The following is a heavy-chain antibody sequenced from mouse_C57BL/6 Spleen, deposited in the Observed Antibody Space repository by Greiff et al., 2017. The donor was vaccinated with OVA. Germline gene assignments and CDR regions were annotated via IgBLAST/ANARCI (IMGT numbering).Heavy chain of an antibody. CDR3: ARPITKYWYFDV. CDR2: IDPSDSYT. Sequence: QVQLKQPGAELVMPGASVKLSCKASGYTFTSYWMHWVKQRPGQGLEWIGEIDPSDSYTNYNQKFKGKSTLTVDKSSSTAYMQLSSLTSEDSAVYYCARPITKYWYFDVWGTGTTVTVSS. V-gene: IGHV1-69*01. CDR1: GYTFTSYW. D-gene: IGHD2-4*01. J-gene: IGHJ1*03.